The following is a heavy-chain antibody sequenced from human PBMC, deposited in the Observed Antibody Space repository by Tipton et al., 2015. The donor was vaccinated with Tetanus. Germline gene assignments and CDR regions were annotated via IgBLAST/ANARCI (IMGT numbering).Heavy chain of an antibody. Sequence: SLRLSCAASGFTFSNYNMNWVRQAPGKGLEWVARISNDGSATNYADSVKGRFTISRDNAKDTLYLQMNGLRAEDTAVYYCARKSDSVAAPLRFAPGGQGPLVPVSS. V-gene: IGHV3-74*01. J-gene: IGHJ5*02. D-gene: IGHD6-19*01. CDR1: GFTFSNYN. CDR3: ARKSDSVAAPLRFAP. CDR2: ISNDGSAT.